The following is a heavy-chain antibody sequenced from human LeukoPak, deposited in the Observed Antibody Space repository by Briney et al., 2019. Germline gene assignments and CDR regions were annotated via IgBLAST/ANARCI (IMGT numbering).Heavy chain of an antibody. D-gene: IGHD3-10*01. CDR2: INPNSGGT. CDR1: GYTFTAYY. Sequence: GASVKVSCKASGYTFTAYYLHWVRQAPGQGLEWMGWINPNSGGTNNAQKFQGRVTMTRDTSISTAYMELSRLRSDDTAVYYCAVDYYGSGSYDYWGQGTPVTVSS. V-gene: IGHV1-2*02. CDR3: AVDYYGSGSYDY. J-gene: IGHJ4*02.